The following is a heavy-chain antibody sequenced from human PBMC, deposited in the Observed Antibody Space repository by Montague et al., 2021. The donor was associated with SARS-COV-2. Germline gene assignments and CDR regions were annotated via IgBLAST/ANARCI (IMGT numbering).Heavy chain of an antibody. Sequence: SAISGDSVSSNPATWNWIRQSPSRGLEWLGRTYYRSKWYNDYAESVKSRITIDPDTSKHQFSLHPNSVTPEDTAVYYCARIPVGSKYYFDFWGQGTLVTVSS. CDR3: ARIPVGSKYYFDF. V-gene: IGHV6-1*01. CDR2: TYYRSKWYN. CDR1: GDSVSSNPAT. D-gene: IGHD2-2*01. J-gene: IGHJ4*02.